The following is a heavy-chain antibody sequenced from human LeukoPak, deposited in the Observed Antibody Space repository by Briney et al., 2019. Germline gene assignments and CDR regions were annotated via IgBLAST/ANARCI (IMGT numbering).Heavy chain of an antibody. J-gene: IGHJ4*02. CDR1: GYSLTSYW. V-gene: IGHV5-51*01. CDR2: IYRGDSDT. CDR3: AIHKSDYVWGSYRESDY. D-gene: IGHD3-16*02. Sequence: GESLKISCKGSGYSLTSYWIGWVRHMPGKGLEWMGIIYRGDSDTRYSPSFQGQVTISADKSISTAYLQWSSLKASDTAMYYCAIHKSDYVWGSYRESDYWGQGTLVTVSS.